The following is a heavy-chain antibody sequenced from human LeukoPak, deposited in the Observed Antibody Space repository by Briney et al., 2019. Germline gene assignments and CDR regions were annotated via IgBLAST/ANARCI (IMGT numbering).Heavy chain of an antibody. D-gene: IGHD6-19*01. CDR1: GFSFSSFS. CDR2: ISGGSSFT. Sequence: PGGSLRLSCAASGFSFSSFSMNWVRQAPGKGLEWVSYISGGSSFTYYVDSVKGRFTISRDNAKNSLYLQMNSLRAEDTAVYYCARDLGYSSGPNYWGQGTRVTVSS. J-gene: IGHJ4*02. CDR3: ARDLGYSSGPNY. V-gene: IGHV3-21*01.